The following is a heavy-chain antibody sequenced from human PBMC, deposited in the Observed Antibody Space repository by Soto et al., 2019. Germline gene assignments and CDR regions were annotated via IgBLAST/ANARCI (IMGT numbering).Heavy chain of an antibody. CDR3: VRRDLAY. V-gene: IGHV3-23*01. Sequence: EVQLLESGGGLVQPGGSLRLSCAVSGLTFKSYAMSWVRQAPGKGLEWVSTISDSGGRTSYADSVKGRLTISRDNSMNTLYLQMDSLRVEDTAVYYCVRRDLAYWGQGTLVTVSS. CDR1: GLTFKSYA. CDR2: ISDSGGRT. J-gene: IGHJ4*02.